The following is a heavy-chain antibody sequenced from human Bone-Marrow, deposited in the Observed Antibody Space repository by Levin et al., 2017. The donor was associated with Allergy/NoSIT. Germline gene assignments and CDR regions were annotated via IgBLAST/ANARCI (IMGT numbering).Heavy chain of an antibody. J-gene: IGHJ3*02. Sequence: PGGSLRLSCAASGFTFNNYAMNWVRQAPGKGLEWVSGISGSDGTTYYGDSVKGRFTISRDNSNSTVYLQMNSLRAEDTAVYYCAKDRASSNFWSGDAFGSWGQGTLVTVSS. CDR2: ISGSDGTT. V-gene: IGHV3-23*01. D-gene: IGHD3-3*01. CDR1: GFTFNNYA. CDR3: AKDRASSNFWSGDAFGS.